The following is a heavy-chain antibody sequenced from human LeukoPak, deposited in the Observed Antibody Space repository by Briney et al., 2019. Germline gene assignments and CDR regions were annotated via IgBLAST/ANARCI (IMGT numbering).Heavy chain of an antibody. J-gene: IGHJ6*02. Sequence: GGSLRLSCAASGFTFSSCAMSWVRQAPGKGLEWVAIIWYDESEKYYADSVKGRFTISRDNSKDILYLQMNSLRAEDTAVYYCATSARKLTTWYYGMDVWGQGTTVTVSS. CDR2: IWYDESEK. CDR1: GFTFSSCA. V-gene: IGHV3-33*08. D-gene: IGHD1-14*01. CDR3: ATSARKLTTWYYGMDV.